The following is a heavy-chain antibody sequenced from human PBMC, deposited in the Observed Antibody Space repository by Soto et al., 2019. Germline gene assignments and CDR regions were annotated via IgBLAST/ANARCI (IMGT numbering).Heavy chain of an antibody. V-gene: IGHV3-30*01. Sequence: QVQLVESGGGVVQPGRSLRLSCAASGFTFSSYAIHWVRQSPGRGLDWVAIISYDGDNKYYADDVKGRFTISRENSKHTLWLPMNSLRPQETAISYLANAGARHADLDYWRQSTLLTVSS. CDR1: GFTFSSYA. CDR3: ANAGARHADLDY. CDR2: ISYDGDNK. J-gene: IGHJ4*02.